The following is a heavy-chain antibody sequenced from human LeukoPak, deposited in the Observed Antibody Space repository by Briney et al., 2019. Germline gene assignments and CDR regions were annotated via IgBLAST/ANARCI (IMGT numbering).Heavy chain of an antibody. CDR2: INPNSGDT. D-gene: IGHD5-24*01. CDR3: ARDQMGHFDY. Sequence: ASVKVSCKASGYTFTGYYMHWVRQAPGQGLEWMGWINPNSGDTNYAQNFQGRVTMTRDTSISTAYMELSRLRSDDTAVFYCARDQMGHFDYWGQGTLVTVSS. CDR1: GYTFTGYY. V-gene: IGHV1-2*02. J-gene: IGHJ4*02.